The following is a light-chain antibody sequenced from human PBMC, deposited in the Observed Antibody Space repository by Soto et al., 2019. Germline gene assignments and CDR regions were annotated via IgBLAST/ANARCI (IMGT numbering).Light chain of an antibody. CDR3: QQYDGRPWT. J-gene: IGKJ1*01. CDR1: QSINSW. V-gene: IGKV1-5*03. CDR2: KAS. Sequence: DIQMTQSPSTLSASVGDRVTITCRASQSINSWLAWYQQKPGKAPNLLIYKASSLEGGVPSRFSGSGSGTEFTLSISRLQPDDFATYYCQQYDGRPWTFGQVTTVDI.